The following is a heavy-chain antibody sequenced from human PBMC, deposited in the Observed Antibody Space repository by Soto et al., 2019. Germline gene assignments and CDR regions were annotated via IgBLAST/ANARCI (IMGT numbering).Heavy chain of an antibody. V-gene: IGHV5-51*01. D-gene: IGHD3-10*01. CDR1: GYSFANYW. Sequence: GESLKISCQGSGYSFANYWIAWVRQMPGKGLEWVGVIYPGDSDTRYSPSFRGQVTISADKSISHVYLQWSSLKASDTAMYYCARNRIRQYYYGMDVWGQGPTVTVYS. J-gene: IGHJ6*02. CDR3: ARNRIRQYYYGMDV. CDR2: IYPGDSDT.